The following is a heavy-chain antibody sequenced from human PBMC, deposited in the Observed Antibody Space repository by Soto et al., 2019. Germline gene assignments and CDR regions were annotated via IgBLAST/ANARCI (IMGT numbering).Heavy chain of an antibody. Sequence: GGSLRLSCAASGSTFDDYAMHWVRQAPGKGLEWVSGISWNSGSIGYADSVKGRFTISRDNAKNSLYLQMNSLRAEDTALYYCAKGYGSGSYSGPFWLDPWGQGTLVTVSS. CDR2: ISWNSGSI. J-gene: IGHJ5*02. CDR1: GSTFDDYA. CDR3: AKGYGSGSYSGPFWLDP. V-gene: IGHV3-9*01. D-gene: IGHD3-10*01.